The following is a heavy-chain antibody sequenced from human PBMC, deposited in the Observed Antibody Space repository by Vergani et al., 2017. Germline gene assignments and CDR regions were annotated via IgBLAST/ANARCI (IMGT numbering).Heavy chain of an antibody. CDR2: IWYDGSKE. V-gene: IGHV3-33*01. CDR3: ARRDSSSPALDY. Sequence: QVQLEESGGGVVQPGRSLRLSCAGSGFTLSSHAMHWVRQAPGKGLEWVAFIWYDGSKEYYADSVKGRFTISRDNSKNTLYLQMNGLRAGDTAVYYCARRDSSSPALDYWGQGTLVTVSS. J-gene: IGHJ4*02. CDR1: GFTLSSHA. D-gene: IGHD6-6*01.